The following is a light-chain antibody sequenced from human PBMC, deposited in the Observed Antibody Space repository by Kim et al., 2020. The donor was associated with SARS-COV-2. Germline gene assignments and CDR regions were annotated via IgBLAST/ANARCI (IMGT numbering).Light chain of an antibody. CDR1: TSIYSNT. V-gene: IGKV3-20*01. Sequence: SPGERATLASRASTSIYSNTLAWYQQKPGQAPRLLMYDVSNRATGIPDRFSGSGSGTDFTLTISRLEPEDIAVYHCQQYSGSPRTFGQGTKVDIK. CDR2: DVS. CDR3: QQYSGSPRT. J-gene: IGKJ1*01.